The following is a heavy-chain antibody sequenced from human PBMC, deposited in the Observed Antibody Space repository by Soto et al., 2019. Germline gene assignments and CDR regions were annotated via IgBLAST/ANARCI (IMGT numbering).Heavy chain of an antibody. J-gene: IGHJ5*02. CDR1: GFTFSLYG. D-gene: IGHD1-26*01. Sequence: QVQLVESGGGVVQPGRSLRLSCAASGFTFSLYGIHWVRRAPGKGPEWLAVISHDGTTKYYADSVKGRFTVSRENSENTAFLQMNSLGGEDTAVYYCAKDFPSGSSRYDPFDPWGLGTSVTVS. V-gene: IGHV3-30*18. CDR3: AKDFPSGSSRYDPFDP. CDR2: ISHDGTTK.